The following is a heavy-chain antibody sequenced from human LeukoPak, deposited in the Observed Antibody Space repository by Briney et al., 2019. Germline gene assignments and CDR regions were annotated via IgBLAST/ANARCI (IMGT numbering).Heavy chain of an antibody. Sequence: SETLSLTCTVSGGSISSYYWSWIRQPPGKGLEWIGYIYYSGSTNYNPSLKSRVTISVDTSKNQFSLKLSSVTAADTAVYYCARDPYYDFWSGHNWFDPWGQGTLVTVSS. J-gene: IGHJ5*02. CDR3: ARDPYYDFWSGHNWFDP. CDR1: GGSISSYY. V-gene: IGHV4-59*12. D-gene: IGHD3-3*01. CDR2: IYYSGST.